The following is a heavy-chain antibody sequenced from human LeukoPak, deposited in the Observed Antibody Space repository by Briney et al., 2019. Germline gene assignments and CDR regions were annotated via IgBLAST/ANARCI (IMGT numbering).Heavy chain of an antibody. CDR1: GGSISSGGYY. Sequence: SQTLSLTCTVSGGSISSGGYYWSWIRQQPGKGLEWIGYIYYSGSTYYNPSLKSRVTTSVDTSKNQFSLKLTSVTAADTAVYYCARMGSARGWYFDLWGRGTLVIVSS. V-gene: IGHV4-31*03. J-gene: IGHJ2*01. D-gene: IGHD2-15*01. CDR2: IYYSGST. CDR3: ARMGSARGWYFDL.